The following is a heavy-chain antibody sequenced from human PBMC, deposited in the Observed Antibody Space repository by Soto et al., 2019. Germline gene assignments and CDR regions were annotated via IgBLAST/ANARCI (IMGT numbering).Heavy chain of an antibody. Sequence: PGGSLRLSCAASGITLSSYSTPWVRQTPGKGLESVSSINSNSSYRYYADSVKGRVTISRDNAKNSLYRQMNSLRAEDTAVYYCARALYNYDRSGLDYCGQGTLVTVSS. CDR3: ARALYNYDRSGLDY. V-gene: IGHV3-21*01. J-gene: IGHJ4*02. D-gene: IGHD3-22*01. CDR2: INSNSSYR. CDR1: GITLSSYS.